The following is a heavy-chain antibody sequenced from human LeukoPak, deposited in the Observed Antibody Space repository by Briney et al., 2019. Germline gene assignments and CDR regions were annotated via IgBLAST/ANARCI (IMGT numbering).Heavy chain of an antibody. J-gene: IGHJ4*02. CDR3: AREDTSRYYLGFDY. V-gene: IGHV4-4*07. CDR2: AYSSGST. Sequence: SETLSLTCTVSSGSICSYYWTWIRQPAGKGLEWIGRAYSSGSTNYNPSLKSRVTMSVDTSKNQFSLRLSSVTAADTAVYYCAREDTSRYYLGFDYWGQGTLVTVSS. D-gene: IGHD3-22*01. CDR1: SGSICSYY.